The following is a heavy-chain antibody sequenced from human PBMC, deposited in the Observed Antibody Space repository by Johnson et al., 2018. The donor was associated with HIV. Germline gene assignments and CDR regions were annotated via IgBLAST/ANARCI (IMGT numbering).Heavy chain of an antibody. J-gene: IGHJ3*01. V-gene: IGHV3-11*01. D-gene: IGHD1-26*01. CDR3: ARESASSGRYSGAFDF. CDR1: GVTFSDYY. Sequence: VQLVESGGGLVKPGGSLRLSCAASGVTFSDYYMSWIRQAPGKGLEWISYISSGGSTKYYADSVKGRFTISRDNSKNTLYLQMSSLRAEDTAVYYCARESASSGRYSGAFDFLGQGTMVTVSS. CDR2: ISSGGSTK.